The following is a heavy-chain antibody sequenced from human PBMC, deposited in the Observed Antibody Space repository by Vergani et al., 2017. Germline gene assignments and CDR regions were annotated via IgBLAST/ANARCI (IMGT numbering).Heavy chain of an antibody. Sequence: QLQLQESGPGLVKPSETLSLTCAVYGGSFSGYYWSWIRQPAGKGLEWIGRIYTSGSTNYNPSLKSRVTMSVDTSKNQFSLKLSSVTAADTAVYYCARSYDSSGYYSNAFDIWGQGTMVTVSS. V-gene: IGHV4-4*07. J-gene: IGHJ3*02. D-gene: IGHD3-22*01. CDR2: IYTSGST. CDR1: GGSFSGYY. CDR3: ARSYDSSGYYSNAFDI.